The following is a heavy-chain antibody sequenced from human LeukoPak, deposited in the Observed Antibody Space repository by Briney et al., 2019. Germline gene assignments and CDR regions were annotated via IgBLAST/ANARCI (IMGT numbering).Heavy chain of an antibody. Sequence: PSETLSLTCIVSGGSISSYYWSWIRQPAGKGLEWIGRMYISGTTDYNPSLKSRVTMSVDTSKNQFPLKLSSVTAADTAVYYCARDGGVVTAAAPAAFDIWGQGTMVTVSS. CDR1: GGSISSYY. CDR3: ARDGGVVTAAAPAAFDI. V-gene: IGHV4-4*07. CDR2: MYISGTT. D-gene: IGHD2-2*01. J-gene: IGHJ3*02.